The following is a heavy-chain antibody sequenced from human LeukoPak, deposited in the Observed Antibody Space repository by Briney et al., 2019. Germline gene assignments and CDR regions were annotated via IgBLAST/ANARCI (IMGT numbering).Heavy chain of an antibody. CDR1: GFTFSRYA. CDR2: ISGNGDKT. Sequence: GGSLRLSCAASGFTFSRYAMHWVRQAPGKGPEYVAAISGNGDKTHYGSPVQGRFTVSRDNSRNTLYLQMGSLRAEDMAVYYCARAPPLERIGWYGEDEFWGQGTLVTVSS. V-gene: IGHV3-64*01. J-gene: IGHJ4*02. D-gene: IGHD6-19*01. CDR3: ARAPPLERIGWYGEDEF.